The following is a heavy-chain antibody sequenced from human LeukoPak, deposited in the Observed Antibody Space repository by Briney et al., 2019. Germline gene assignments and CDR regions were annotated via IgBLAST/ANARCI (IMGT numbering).Heavy chain of an antibody. J-gene: IGHJ4*02. CDR3: TKNAGRGRSNDF. CDR1: GDSVSRPY. D-gene: IGHD2-15*01. V-gene: IGHV4-59*02. CDR2: IQSSGII. Sequence: PSETLSLTCSVSGDSVSRPYWSWIRQPPGRGLEWMGYIQSSGIINYNPSLQGRVTIALDTSKNQISLSLSSVSAADTATYYCTKNAGRGRSNDFWGQGTLVTVSS.